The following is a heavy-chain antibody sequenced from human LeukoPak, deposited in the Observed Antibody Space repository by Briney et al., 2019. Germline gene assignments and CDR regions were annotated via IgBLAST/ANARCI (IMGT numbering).Heavy chain of an antibody. CDR3: ARERVIAAAGDGFDS. Sequence: GGSLRLSCAASGFTFSDYSMNWVRQAPGKGLEWVSYISSSSTTIFYADSVKGRFTISRDNAKNSLFLQMNGLRDEDTALYYCARERVIAAAGDGFDSWGQGTLVTVSS. D-gene: IGHD2-21*01. J-gene: IGHJ4*02. CDR1: GFTFSDYS. V-gene: IGHV3-48*02. CDR2: ISSSSTTI.